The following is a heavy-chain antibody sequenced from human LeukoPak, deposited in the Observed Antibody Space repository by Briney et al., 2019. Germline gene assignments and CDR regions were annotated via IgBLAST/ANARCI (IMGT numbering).Heavy chain of an antibody. J-gene: IGHJ6*02. CDR2: IIPILGIA. Sequence: GASVKVSCKASGGTFSSYAISWVRQAPGQGLEWMGRIIPILGIANYAQKFQGRVTITADKSTSTAYMELSSLRSEDTAVYYCARVDSSGWLQAYYYYYGMDVWGQGTTVTVSS. CDR3: ARVDSSGWLQAYYYYYGMDV. V-gene: IGHV1-69*04. D-gene: IGHD6-19*01. CDR1: GGTFSSYA.